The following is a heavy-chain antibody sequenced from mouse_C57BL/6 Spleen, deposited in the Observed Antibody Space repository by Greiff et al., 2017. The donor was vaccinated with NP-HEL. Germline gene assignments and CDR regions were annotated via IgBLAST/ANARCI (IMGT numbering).Heavy chain of an antibody. V-gene: IGHV1-69*01. D-gene: IGHD2-1*01. CDR2: IDPSDSYT. CDR1: GYTFTSYW. Sequence: QVQLQQPGAELVMPGASVKLSCKASGYTFTSYWMHWVKQRPGQGLEWIGEIDPSDSYTNYNQKFKGKSTLTVDKSSSTAYMQLSSLTSEDSAVYYCARRDGNYEDYWGQGTTLTVSS. CDR3: ARRDGNYEDY. J-gene: IGHJ2*01.